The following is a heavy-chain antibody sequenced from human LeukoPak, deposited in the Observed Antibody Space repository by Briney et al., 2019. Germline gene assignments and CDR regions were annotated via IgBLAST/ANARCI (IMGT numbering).Heavy chain of an antibody. J-gene: IGHJ5*02. Sequence: GASVKVSCKASGYTFTSYDINWVRQATGQGLEWMGWMNPNSGNTGYAQKFQGRVTMTRNTSISTAYMELSSLRSEDTAAYYCATRDCSSTSCYLLGFDPWGQGTLVTVSS. CDR2: MNPNSGNT. CDR3: ATRDCSSTSCYLLGFDP. CDR1: GYTFTSYD. D-gene: IGHD2-2*01. V-gene: IGHV1-8*01.